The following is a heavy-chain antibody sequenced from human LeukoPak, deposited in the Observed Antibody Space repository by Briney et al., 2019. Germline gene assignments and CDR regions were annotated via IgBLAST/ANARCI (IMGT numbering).Heavy chain of an antibody. J-gene: IGHJ4*02. CDR3: VGSGSYYSYFEY. CDR1: QYTFTSYY. D-gene: IGHD3-10*01. V-gene: IGHV1-46*01. Sequence: ASVKVSCKASQYTFTSYYIHWVRQAPGQGLEWMGIINPGGGTTTYAQKFQGRVTMTRDTSTSTVYMELSSLRSEDTAVYSCVGSGSYYSYFEYWGQGTLVTVSS. CDR2: INPGGGTT.